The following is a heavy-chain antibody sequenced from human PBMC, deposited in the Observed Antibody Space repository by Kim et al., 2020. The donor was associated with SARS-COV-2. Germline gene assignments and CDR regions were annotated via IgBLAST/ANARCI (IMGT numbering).Heavy chain of an antibody. Sequence: SETLSLTCTVSGGSMSSGGYYWGWIRQRPGXXLECXGYIYYXGTTFYNPSLKSRXXISXXXSEXXXSLXLTSVTAADTXXYYXXRNGXXVAPXXYWXQGTLVTVSS. V-gene: IGHV4-31*03. CDR3: XRNGXXVAPXXY. CDR2: IYYXGTT. CDR1: GGSMSSGGYY. J-gene: IGHJ4*02. D-gene: IGHD2-8*01.